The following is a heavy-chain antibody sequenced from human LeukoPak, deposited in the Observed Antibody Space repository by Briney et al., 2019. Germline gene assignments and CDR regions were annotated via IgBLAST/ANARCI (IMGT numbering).Heavy chain of an antibody. V-gene: IGHV1-2*02. CDR2: INLNSGGT. Sequence: GASVKVSCKASGYIFTAYYMYWVRQAPGQGLEWMGWINLNSGGTNYARKFQGRVTITRDTSISTAYMELSRLRSDDTAVYYCARESGSYFRAADYWGQGTLVTVSS. CDR3: ARESGSYFRAADY. D-gene: IGHD1-26*01. J-gene: IGHJ4*02. CDR1: GYIFTAYY.